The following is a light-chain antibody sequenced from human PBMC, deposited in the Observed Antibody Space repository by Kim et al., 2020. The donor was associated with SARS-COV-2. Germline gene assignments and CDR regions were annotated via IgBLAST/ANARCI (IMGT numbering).Light chain of an antibody. CDR2: YDS. V-gene: IGLV3-21*01. CDR1: NIGSKS. J-gene: IGLJ2*01. Sequence: APGEADRITCAGNNIGSKSVHWYQQTPGQAPALVIYYDSDRPSGIPERFSGSNSGNTATLIISRVEAGDEADYYCQVWDSISDHVIFGGRTQLTVL. CDR3: QVWDSISDHVI.